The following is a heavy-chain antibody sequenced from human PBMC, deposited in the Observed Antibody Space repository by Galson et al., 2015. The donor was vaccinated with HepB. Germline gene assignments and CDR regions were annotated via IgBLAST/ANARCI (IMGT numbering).Heavy chain of an antibody. V-gene: IGHV3-20*01. CDR1: GFTFNDYG. J-gene: IGHJ4*02. D-gene: IGHD3-22*01. CDR2: INWSGGST. CDR3: ARAPASYATSGYYLN. Sequence: SLRLSCAASGFTFNDYGMNWVRQAPGEGLEWVSGINWSGGSTGYADSVKGRFTISRDNAKNSLYLQMSSLRAEDTALYHCARAPASYATSGYYLNWGQGTLVIVSS.